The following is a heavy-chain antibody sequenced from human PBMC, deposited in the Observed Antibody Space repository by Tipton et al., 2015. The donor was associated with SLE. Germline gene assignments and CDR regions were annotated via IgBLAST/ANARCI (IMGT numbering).Heavy chain of an antibody. V-gene: IGHV4-39*01. CDR2: MFYSGNI. D-gene: IGHD6-25*01. CDR3: ARQDLGRAATLTFDI. Sequence: TLSLTCSVSSGYISSTNYYWAWIRQPPGKRLEWIGSMFYSGNIFYNPSLKSRVSMSVDTSKNQFSLKLNSVTAADTAVYFCARQDLGRAATLTFDIWGLGTLVTVSS. J-gene: IGHJ4*02. CDR1: SGYISSTNYY.